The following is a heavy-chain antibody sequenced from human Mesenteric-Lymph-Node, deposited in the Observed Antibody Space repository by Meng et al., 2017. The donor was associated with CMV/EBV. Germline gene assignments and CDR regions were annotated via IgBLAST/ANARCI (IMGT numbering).Heavy chain of an antibody. V-gene: IGHV4-39*07. J-gene: IGHJ4*02. Sequence: QLQLQESAPALVKPSETLSLTCTVSGGSISSSSYYWGWIRQPPGKGLEWIGSIYYSGSTYYNPSLKSRVTISVDTSKNQFSLKLSSVTAADTAVYYCARDGDYYDSSGYNPFDYWGQGTLVTVSS. CDR2: IYYSGST. D-gene: IGHD3-22*01. CDR3: ARDGDYYDSSGYNPFDY. CDR1: GGSISSSSYY.